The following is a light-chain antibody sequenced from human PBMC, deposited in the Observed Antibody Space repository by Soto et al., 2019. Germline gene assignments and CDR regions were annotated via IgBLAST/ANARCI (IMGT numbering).Light chain of an antibody. CDR2: GNT. CDR1: SSNIGSTYD. Sequence: QSVLTQPPSVSGAPGQRVTISCTGSSSNIGSTYDVQWYQQLPGTAPKLLIHGNTDRPSGVPDRFSGSKSGTSASLAITGLQADDEADYYCQSYDHSLSGHYVFGTGTKVTVL. CDR3: QSYDHSLSGHYV. J-gene: IGLJ1*01. V-gene: IGLV1-40*01.